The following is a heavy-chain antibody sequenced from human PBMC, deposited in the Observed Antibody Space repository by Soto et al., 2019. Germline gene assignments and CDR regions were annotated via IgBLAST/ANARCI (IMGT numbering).Heavy chain of an antibody. D-gene: IGHD2-15*01. CDR3: ARDKYCSGGSCRKNWFDP. CDR2: IYDDGSA. CDR1: GGSISSSY. V-gene: IGHV4-59*01. Sequence: PSETLSLTCTVSGGSISSSYWSWIRQPPGKGLEWLAYIYDDGSANYNPSLKSRATISLAMSKNQFSLKLTSVTAADTAVYYCARDKYCSGGSCRKNWFDPWGQGTLVTVPQ. J-gene: IGHJ5*02.